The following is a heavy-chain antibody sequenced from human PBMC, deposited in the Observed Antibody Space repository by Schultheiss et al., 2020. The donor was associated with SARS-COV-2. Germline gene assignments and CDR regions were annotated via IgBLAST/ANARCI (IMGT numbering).Heavy chain of an antibody. CDR2: INHSGST. V-gene: IGHV4-38-2*02. D-gene: IGHD3-16*01. J-gene: IGHJ5*02. Sequence: SETLSLTCAVSGYSLSSGYYWGWIRQPPGKGLEWIGEINHSGSTNYNPSLKSRVTISVDTSKNQFSLKLRSVTAADTAVYYCAREGGWFDPWGQGTLVTVSS. CDR3: AREGGWFDP. CDR1: GYSLSSGYY.